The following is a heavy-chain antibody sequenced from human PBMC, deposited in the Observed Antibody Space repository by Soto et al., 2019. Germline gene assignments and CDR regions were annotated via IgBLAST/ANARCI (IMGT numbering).Heavy chain of an antibody. CDR1: GFTFSSYA. Sequence: EVQLLESGGGLLQPGGSLRLSCAASGFTFSSYAMSWVRQAPGKGLEWVSTISGSGGSTYYADSLKGRFTISRDNSKNTLVLEMSSQRAEDTAVYYCAKEAVSGWYYFDYWGPGTLVTVSS. CDR2: ISGSGGST. CDR3: AKEAVSGWYYFDY. J-gene: IGHJ4*02. D-gene: IGHD6-19*01. V-gene: IGHV3-23*01.